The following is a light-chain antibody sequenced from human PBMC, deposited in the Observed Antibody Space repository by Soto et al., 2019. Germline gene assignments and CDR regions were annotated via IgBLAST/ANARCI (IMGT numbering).Light chain of an antibody. J-gene: IGKJ1*01. CDR3: QQRSNWPPWT. CDR2: DAS. V-gene: IGKV3-11*01. CDR1: QIVSSY. Sequence: DIVLTQSPATLSLSPGERSTLSCRAIQIVSSYLAWYQQKPGQAPRLLIYDASNRATGIPARFSGSGSGTDFTLTISSLEPEDFAVYYCQQRSNWPPWTFGQGTKVEIK.